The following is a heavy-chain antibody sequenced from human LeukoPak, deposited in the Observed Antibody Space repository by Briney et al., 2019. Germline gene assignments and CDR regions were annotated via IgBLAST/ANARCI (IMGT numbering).Heavy chain of an antibody. CDR1: GGTFSSYA. CDR3: ATARLSYGDGPGYFDY. V-gene: IGHV1-69*01. CDR2: IIPIFGTA. Sequence: SVKVSCKASGGTFSSYAISWVRHAPGQVLEWMGGIIPIFGTANYAQKFQGRVTITADESTSTAYMELSSLRSEDTAVYYCATARLSYGDGPGYFDYWGQGTLVTVSS. J-gene: IGHJ4*02. D-gene: IGHD4-17*01.